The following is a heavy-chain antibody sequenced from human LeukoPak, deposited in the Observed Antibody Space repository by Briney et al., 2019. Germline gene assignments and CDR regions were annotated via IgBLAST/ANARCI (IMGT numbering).Heavy chain of an antibody. D-gene: IGHD3-10*01. CDR1: GFTFSSYE. Sequence: GGSLRLSCAASGFTFSSYEMNWVRQAPGKGLEWVSYISSSAGTTYYADSVKGRFTISRDNSKNTLYLQMNSLRVEGTAVYSCARASGPFDYWGQGTLVTVSS. V-gene: IGHV3-48*03. CDR3: ARASGPFDY. J-gene: IGHJ4*02. CDR2: ISSSAGTT.